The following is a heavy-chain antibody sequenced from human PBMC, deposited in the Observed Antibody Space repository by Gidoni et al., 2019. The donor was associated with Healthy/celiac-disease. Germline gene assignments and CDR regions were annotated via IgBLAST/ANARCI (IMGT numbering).Heavy chain of an antibody. CDR3: ARGGSGYYYFDY. CDR1: GCTLSRYS. D-gene: IGHD3-22*01. Sequence: EVQLVESGGGLVKPGGSLGVSCAASGCTLSRYSMNSVRQPPGKGLEWVSSISSSSSYIYYADSVKGRFTISRDNAKISLYLQMTSLRAEDTAVYYCARGGSGYYYFDYWGQGTLVTVSP. V-gene: IGHV3-21*01. CDR2: ISSSSSYI. J-gene: IGHJ4*02.